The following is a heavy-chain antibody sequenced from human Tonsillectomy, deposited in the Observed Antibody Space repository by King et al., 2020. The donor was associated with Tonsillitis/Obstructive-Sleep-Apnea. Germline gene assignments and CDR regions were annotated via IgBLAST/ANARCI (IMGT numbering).Heavy chain of an antibody. Sequence: VQLVESGGGVVQPGRSLRLSCAASGFSFSNYAIHWVRQAPGKGLEWVALISYDGSNIYYADSVKGRFAISRDNSKNTLYLQMNGRRSEDTAVYYCAKDSSSRCSQTTSGWEWFDPWGQGTLVTVSS. D-gene: IGHD6-19*01. CDR1: GFSFSNYA. CDR2: ISYDGSNI. V-gene: IGHV3-30*18. J-gene: IGHJ5*02. CDR3: AKDSSSRCSQTTSGWEWFDP.